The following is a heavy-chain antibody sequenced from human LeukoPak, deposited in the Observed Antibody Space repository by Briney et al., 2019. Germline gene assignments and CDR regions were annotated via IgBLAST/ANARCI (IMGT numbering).Heavy chain of an antibody. V-gene: IGHV3-74*01. Sequence: GGSLRLSCAASGFTFSSSWMHWVRQVPGKGLVWVSRINSDGRSTSYADSVKGRFTISRDNAKNTLHLQMNSLRAEDTAVYYCASLSSGSYAVDYWGQGTLVTASS. J-gene: IGHJ4*02. CDR1: GFTFSSSW. D-gene: IGHD1-26*01. CDR2: INSDGRST. CDR3: ASLSSGSYAVDY.